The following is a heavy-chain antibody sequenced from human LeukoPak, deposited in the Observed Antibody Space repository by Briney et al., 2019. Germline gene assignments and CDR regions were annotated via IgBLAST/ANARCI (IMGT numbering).Heavy chain of an antibody. Sequence: TGGSLRLSCAASGFTFSSYAMHWVRQAPGKGLEWVAVISYDGSNKYYADSVKGRFTISRDNSKNTLYLQMNSLRAEDTAVYYCARALYDSSGYCLDYWGQGTLVNVSS. CDR2: ISYDGSNK. D-gene: IGHD3-22*01. CDR3: ARALYDSSGYCLDY. V-gene: IGHV3-30*04. J-gene: IGHJ4*02. CDR1: GFTFSSYA.